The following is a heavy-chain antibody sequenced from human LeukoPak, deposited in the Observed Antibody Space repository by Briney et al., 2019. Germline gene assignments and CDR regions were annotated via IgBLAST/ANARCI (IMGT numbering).Heavy chain of an antibody. CDR1: GYTFTSYA. Sequence: ASVKVSCKASGYTFTSYAMNWVRQAPAQGLEWMGWINTNIGNPTYAQGFTGRFVFSLDTSVSTAYLQISSLKAEYTAVYYCARDSDYDILTGYYNWFDPWGQGTLVTVSS. CDR3: ARDSDYDILTGYYNWFDP. J-gene: IGHJ5*02. CDR2: INTNIGNP. D-gene: IGHD3-9*01. V-gene: IGHV7-4-1*02.